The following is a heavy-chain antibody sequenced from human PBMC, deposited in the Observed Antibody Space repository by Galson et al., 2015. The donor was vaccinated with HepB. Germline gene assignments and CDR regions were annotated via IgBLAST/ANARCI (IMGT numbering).Heavy chain of an antibody. V-gene: IGHV3-48*04. J-gene: IGHJ5*02. D-gene: IGHD6-19*01. CDR1: TFILSTYS. Sequence: SLRLSCAASTFILSTYSMNWVRQAPGKGLEWVSYISSSSTTIYYADSVKGRFTISRDNAKNSLYLQMNSLRPEDTAVYYCAKDGGSGWLYSWFDPWGQGTLVTVSP. CDR2: ISSSSTTI. CDR3: AKDGGSGWLYSWFDP.